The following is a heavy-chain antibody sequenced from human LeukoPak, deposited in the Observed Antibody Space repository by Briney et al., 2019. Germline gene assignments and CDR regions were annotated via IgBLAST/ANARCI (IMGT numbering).Heavy chain of an antibody. Sequence: ASVKASCKASGYTFTGYYMHWVRQAPGQGLEWMGWINPNSGGTNYAQKFQGRVTMTRDTSISTAYMELSRLRSDDTAVYYCAATTLGRRGYYYYYYYMDVWGKGTTVTVSS. CDR1: GYTFTGYY. D-gene: IGHD4-17*01. CDR2: INPNSGGT. CDR3: AATTLGRRGYYYYYYYMDV. J-gene: IGHJ6*03. V-gene: IGHV1-2*02.